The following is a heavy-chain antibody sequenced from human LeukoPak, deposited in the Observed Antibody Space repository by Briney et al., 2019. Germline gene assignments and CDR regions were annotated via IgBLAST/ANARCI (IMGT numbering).Heavy chain of an antibody. CDR1: GFTLGGHD. CDR2: VSAGHHA. V-gene: IGHV3-13*01. CDR3: VREARGDHYTYFDY. Sequence: GGALRVSCTASGFTLGGHDMHWVRQTTGDGLEWVAAVSAGHHAFYAGSVKGRFTVSREDAKNSLYLQINTLRAGETAVYCCVREARGDHYTYFDYLGHGSLVTVSS. D-gene: IGHD4-11*01. J-gene: IGHJ4*01.